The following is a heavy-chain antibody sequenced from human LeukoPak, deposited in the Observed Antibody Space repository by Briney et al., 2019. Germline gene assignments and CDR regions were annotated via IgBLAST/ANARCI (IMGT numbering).Heavy chain of an antibody. Sequence: PGGSLRLSCAASGFTFSSYGTHWVRQAPGKGLEWVAVISYDGSNKYYADSVKGRFTISRDNSKNTLYLQMNSLRAGDAAVYYCAKAPVTTCSGAYCYPFDYWSQGTLVTVSS. CDR1: GFTFSSYG. CDR2: ISYDGSNK. J-gene: IGHJ4*02. CDR3: AKAPVTTCSGAYCYPFDY. D-gene: IGHD2-15*01. V-gene: IGHV3-30*18.